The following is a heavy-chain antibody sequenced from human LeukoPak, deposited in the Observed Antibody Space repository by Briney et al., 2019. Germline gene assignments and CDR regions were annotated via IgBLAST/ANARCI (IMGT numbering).Heavy chain of an antibody. V-gene: IGHV3-7*01. CDR2: IMQDGSEK. CDR3: ARDEYNWNVDAFDI. J-gene: IGHJ3*02. D-gene: IGHD1-20*01. CDR1: GFTFSSYW. Sequence: GGSLRLSCAASGFTFSSYWMSWVRQAPGKGLEWVANIMQDGSEKHHVDSVKGRFTISRDNAKSSLYLQMNSLRAEDTAVYYCARDEYNWNVDAFDIWGQGTVVTVSS.